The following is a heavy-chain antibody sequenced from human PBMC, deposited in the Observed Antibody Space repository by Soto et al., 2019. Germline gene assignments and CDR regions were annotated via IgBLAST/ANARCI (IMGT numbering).Heavy chain of an antibody. D-gene: IGHD6-19*01. CDR2: IYYSGST. CDR3: ARPKSPYSSGWYYFDY. CDR1: GGSISSSSYY. V-gene: IGHV4-39*01. J-gene: IGHJ4*02. Sequence: PSETLSLTCTVSGGSISSSSYYWGWIRQPPGKGLEWIGSIYYSGSTYYNPSLKSRVTISVDTSKNQFSLKLSSVTAADTAVYYCARPKSPYSSGWYYFDYWGQGTLVTVSS.